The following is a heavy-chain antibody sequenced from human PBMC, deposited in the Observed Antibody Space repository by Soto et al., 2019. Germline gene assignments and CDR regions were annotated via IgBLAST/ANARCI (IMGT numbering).Heavy chain of an antibody. V-gene: IGHV1-69*13. CDR2: IIPIFGTA. D-gene: IGHD2-21*02. CDR1: GGTFSSYA. CDR3: ARRREYCGGDCAKPHYYYYYGMDV. J-gene: IGHJ6*02. Sequence: ASVKVSCKASGGTFSSYAISWVRQAPGQGLEWMGGIIPIFGTANYAQKFQGRVTITADESTSTAYMELSSLRSEDTAEYYCARRREYCGGDCAKPHYYYYYGMDVWGQGTTVTVS.